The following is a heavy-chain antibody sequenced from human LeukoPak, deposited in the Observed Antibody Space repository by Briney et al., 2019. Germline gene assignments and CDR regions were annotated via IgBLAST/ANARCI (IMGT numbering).Heavy chain of an antibody. CDR1: GGSVSSGSYY. CDR2: IYYSGST. J-gene: IGHJ4*02. V-gene: IGHV4-39*01. Sequence: KPSETLSLTCSVSGGSVSSGSYYWGWIRQPPGKGLEWIGNIYYSGSTYYNPSLKSRVTISVDTSKNQFSLKLSSLTAADTAIYYCARHASYSSSWTDFDYWGQGALVTVSP. D-gene: IGHD6-13*01. CDR3: ARHASYSSSWTDFDY.